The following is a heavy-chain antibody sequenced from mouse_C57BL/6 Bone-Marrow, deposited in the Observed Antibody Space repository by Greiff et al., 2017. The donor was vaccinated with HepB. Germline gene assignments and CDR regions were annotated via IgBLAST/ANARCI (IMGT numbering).Heavy chain of an antibody. Sequence: QVQLQQSGAELVRPGASVKLSCKASGYTFTDYYINWVKQRPGQGLEWIARIYPGSGNTYYNEKFKGKATLTAEKSSSTAYMQLSSLPSEDSAVYFCASSTGTSFAYWGQGTLVTVSA. J-gene: IGHJ3*01. V-gene: IGHV1-76*01. CDR2: IYPGSGNT. CDR1: GYTFTDYY. CDR3: ASSTGTSFAY. D-gene: IGHD4-1*02.